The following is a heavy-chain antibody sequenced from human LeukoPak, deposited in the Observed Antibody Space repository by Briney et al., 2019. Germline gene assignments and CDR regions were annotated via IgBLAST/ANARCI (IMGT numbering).Heavy chain of an antibody. D-gene: IGHD3-22*01. V-gene: IGHV3-21*01. J-gene: IGHJ4*02. CDR3: ARVGDSSGYYYSLDY. CDR1: GFTFSSYS. Sequence: GGSLRLSCAASGFTFSSYSMNWVRQAPGKGLEWVSSISSSSSYIYYADSVKGRFTISRDNAKNSLYLQMNSLRAEDTAVYYCARVGDSSGYYYSLDYWAREPWSPSPQ. CDR2: ISSSSSYI.